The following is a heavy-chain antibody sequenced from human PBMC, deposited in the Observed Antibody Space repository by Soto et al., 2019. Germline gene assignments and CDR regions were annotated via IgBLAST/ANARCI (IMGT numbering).Heavy chain of an antibody. D-gene: IGHD2-2*01. Sequence: PGGSLRLSCTASGFTFGDYAMSWFRQAPGKGLEWVGFIRSKAYGGTTEYAASVKGRFTISRDDSKSIAYLQMNSLKTEDTAVYYCTRDRCSSTSCYAGYYYYMDVWGKGTTVTVSS. CDR2: IRSKAYGGTT. J-gene: IGHJ6*03. V-gene: IGHV3-49*03. CDR3: TRDRCSSTSCYAGYYYYMDV. CDR1: GFTFGDYA.